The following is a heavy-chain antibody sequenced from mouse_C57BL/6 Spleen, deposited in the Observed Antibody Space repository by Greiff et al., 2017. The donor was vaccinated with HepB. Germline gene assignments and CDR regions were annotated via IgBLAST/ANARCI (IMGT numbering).Heavy chain of an antibody. D-gene: IGHD1-1*01. CDR1: GYAFSSSW. V-gene: IGHV1-82*01. J-gene: IGHJ4*01. Sequence: QVQLQQSGPELVKPGASVKISCKASGYAFSSSWMNWVKQRPGKGLEWIGRIYPGDGDTNYNGKFKGKATLTADKSSSTAYMQLSSLTSEDSAVYFCARPLITTVVATGSAMDYWGQGTSVTVSS. CDR2: IYPGDGDT. CDR3: ARPLITTVVATGSAMDY.